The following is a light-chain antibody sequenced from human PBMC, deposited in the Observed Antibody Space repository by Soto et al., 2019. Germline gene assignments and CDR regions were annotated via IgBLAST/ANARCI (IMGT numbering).Light chain of an antibody. J-gene: IGLJ1*01. CDR3: SSDAGSNNHYL. CDR2: EVN. Sequence: QSALTQPPSASGSPGQSVTITCSGTSSDVGAYNSVSWYQQHPGKAPKLMIYEVNKRPSGVPDRFSGSKSGNTASLTVSGLQAEDEGYYYCSSDAGSNNHYLFGIGTKLT. CDR1: SSDVGAYNS. V-gene: IGLV2-8*01.